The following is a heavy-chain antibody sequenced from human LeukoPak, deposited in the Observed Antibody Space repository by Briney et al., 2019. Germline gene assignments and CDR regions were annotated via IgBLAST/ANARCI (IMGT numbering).Heavy chain of an antibody. D-gene: IGHD3-3*01. Sequence: SETLSLTCSVSGGSISSYYWSWIRQPAGKGREWIGRIYTTGNTDYNPSLKSRVTISVDTSKNQFSLNLSSVTAADTAVYYCARDARGWSGFDYWGQGTLVTVSS. CDR2: IYTTGNT. CDR1: GGSISSYY. V-gene: IGHV4-4*07. J-gene: IGHJ4*02. CDR3: ARDARGWSGFDY.